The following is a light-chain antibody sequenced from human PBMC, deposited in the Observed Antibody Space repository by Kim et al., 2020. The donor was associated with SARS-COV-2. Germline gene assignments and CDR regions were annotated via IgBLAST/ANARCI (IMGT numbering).Light chain of an antibody. Sequence: GQSVTVSCTGTSSDVGGYNYVSWYQQHPGKAPKLMIYDVRNRPSGVSNRFSGSKSGNTASLTISGLQAEDEADYYCSSYTSSSTRVFGGGTQLTVL. CDR1: SSDVGGYNY. CDR3: SSYTSSSTRV. CDR2: DVR. J-gene: IGLJ3*02. V-gene: IGLV2-14*03.